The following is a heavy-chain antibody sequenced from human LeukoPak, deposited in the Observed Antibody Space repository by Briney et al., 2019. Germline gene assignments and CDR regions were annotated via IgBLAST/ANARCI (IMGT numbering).Heavy chain of an antibody. D-gene: IGHD3-3*01. CDR3: ARHNYDFWSGYYTAYYYMDV. CDR2: IYTSGSA. V-gene: IGHV4-4*09. Sequence: PSETLSLACTVSGGSISSYYWSWIRQPPGKGLEWIGYIYTSGSANYNPSLKSRVTISVDTSKNQFSLKLSSVTAADTAVYYCARHNYDFWSGYYTAYYYMDVWGKGTTVTVSS. J-gene: IGHJ6*03. CDR1: GGSISSYY.